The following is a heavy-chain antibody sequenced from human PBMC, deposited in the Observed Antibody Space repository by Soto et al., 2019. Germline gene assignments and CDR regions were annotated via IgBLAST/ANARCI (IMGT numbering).Heavy chain of an antibody. CDR2: IGTAGDT. Sequence: VGSLRLSCAASGFTFSSYDVHWVRQATGKGLEWVSAIGTAGDTYYPGSVKGRFTISRENAKNSLYLQMNSLRAGDTAVYYCARAISYYDYVWGITPGAFDIWGQGTMVTVSS. D-gene: IGHD3-16*01. V-gene: IGHV3-13*01. CDR1: GFTFSSYD. J-gene: IGHJ3*02. CDR3: ARAISYYDYVWGITPGAFDI.